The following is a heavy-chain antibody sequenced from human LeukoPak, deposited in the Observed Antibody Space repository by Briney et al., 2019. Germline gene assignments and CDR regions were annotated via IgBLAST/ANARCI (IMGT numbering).Heavy chain of an antibody. Sequence: ASVKVPCKASGYTFTSYAMHWVRQAPGQRLEWMGWINAGNGNTKYSQEFQGRVTITRDTSASTAYMELSRLRSDDTAVYYCAREHSSGYYFDAFDIWGQGTMVTVSS. D-gene: IGHD3-22*01. V-gene: IGHV1-3*01. CDR3: AREHSSGYYFDAFDI. J-gene: IGHJ3*02. CDR1: GYTFTSYA. CDR2: INAGNGNT.